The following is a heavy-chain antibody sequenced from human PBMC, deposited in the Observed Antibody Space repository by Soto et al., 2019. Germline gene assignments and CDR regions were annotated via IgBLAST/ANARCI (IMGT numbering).Heavy chain of an antibody. D-gene: IGHD2-15*01. V-gene: IGHV1-18*01. CDR2: ISAYNGNT. CDR1: GYTFTSYG. J-gene: IGHJ4*02. Sequence: QVQLVQSGAEVKKPGASVKVSCKASGYTFTSYGISWVRQAPGQGLEWMGWISAYNGNTNYAQKLQGRVTMTTDTSTSTAYMELRSLRSDDTAVYYGAGSDCSGGSCYSYYFDYWGQGTLVTVSS. CDR3: AGSDCSGGSCYSYYFDY.